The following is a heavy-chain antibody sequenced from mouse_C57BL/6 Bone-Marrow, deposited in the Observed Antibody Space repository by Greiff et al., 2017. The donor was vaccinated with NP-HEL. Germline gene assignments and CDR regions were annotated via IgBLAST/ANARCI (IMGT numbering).Heavy chain of an antibody. CDR2: INPSNGGT. CDR1: GYTFTSYW. CDR3: ARREAYNWVPSWFAY. Sequence: QVQLKEPGTELVKPGASVKLSCKASGYTFTSYWMHWVKQRPGQGLEWIGNINPSNGGTNYNEKFKSKATLTVDKSSSTAYMQLSSLTSEDSAVYYCARREAYNWVPSWFAYWGQGTLVTVSA. D-gene: IGHD4-1*01. V-gene: IGHV1-53*01. J-gene: IGHJ3*01.